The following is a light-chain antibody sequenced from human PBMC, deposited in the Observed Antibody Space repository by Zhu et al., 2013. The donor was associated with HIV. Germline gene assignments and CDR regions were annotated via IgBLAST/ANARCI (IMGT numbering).Light chain of an antibody. V-gene: IGKV3-11*01. Sequence: EIVLTQSPATLSLSPGERATLSCRASQSISKYLAWYQQKPGQAPRLLIYDASNRATGIPARITGSGSGTDFTLTISSLEREDFAVYYCQQRSNWYTFGQGTKLEIK. CDR1: QSISKY. J-gene: IGKJ2*01. CDR3: QQRSNWYT. CDR2: DAS.